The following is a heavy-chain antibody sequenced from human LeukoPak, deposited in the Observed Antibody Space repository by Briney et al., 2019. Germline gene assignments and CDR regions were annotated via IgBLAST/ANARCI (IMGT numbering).Heavy chain of an antibody. CDR1: GLTFSSYS. J-gene: IGHJ5*02. CDR2: ISSSSSYI. Sequence: PGGSLRLSCAASGLTFSSYSMNWVRQAPGKGLEWVSSISSSSSYIYYADSVKGRFTISRDNAKNSLYLQMNSLRAEDTAVYYCARVALSYDFWSGYYNGWFDPWGQGTLVTVSS. D-gene: IGHD3-3*01. V-gene: IGHV3-21*01. CDR3: ARVALSYDFWSGYYNGWFDP.